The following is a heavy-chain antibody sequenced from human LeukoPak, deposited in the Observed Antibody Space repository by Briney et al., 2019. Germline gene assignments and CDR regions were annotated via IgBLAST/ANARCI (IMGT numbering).Heavy chain of an antibody. J-gene: IGHJ6*03. CDR3: ARGSVVPAAGHYYYMDV. V-gene: IGHV1-69*05. CDR1: GGTVSSYA. CDR2: IIPIFGTA. Sequence: GSSVNVSCKASGGTVSSYAISWVRQAPGQGLEWMGGIIPIFGTANYAQRFQGRVTITTDESTSTAYMGLSSLRSEDTAVYYCARGSVVPAAGHYYYMDVWGKGTTVTVSS. D-gene: IGHD2-2*01.